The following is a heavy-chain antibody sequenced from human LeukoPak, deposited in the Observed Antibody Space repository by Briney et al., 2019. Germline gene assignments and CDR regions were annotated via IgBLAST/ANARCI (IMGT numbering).Heavy chain of an antibody. J-gene: IGHJ4*02. V-gene: IGHV3-23*01. D-gene: IGHD3-3*01. CDR3: AKDPDDFWSGYYPFDY. CDR2: ISGSGGST. CDR1: GFTFSSYA. Sequence: GGSLRLSCAASGFTFSSYAMSWVRQAPGKGLEWVSAISGSGGSTYSAASVKGRFTISRDNSKNTLYLQMNSLRDEDTAVYYCAKDPDDFWSGYYPFDYWGQGTLVTVSS.